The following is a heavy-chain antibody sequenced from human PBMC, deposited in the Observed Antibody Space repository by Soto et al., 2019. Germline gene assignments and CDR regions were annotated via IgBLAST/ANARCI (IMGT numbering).Heavy chain of an antibody. CDR1: GFTFSGSA. J-gene: IGHJ4*02. Sequence: EVQLVESGGGLVQPGGSLKLSCAASGFTFSGSAIQWVRQASGKGLEWVGRIRSKTNNYASAYAASVQGRFTISRDDSTNTAYLQMNSLKTEDTAVYYCTRHLVDYWGQGTLVTVSS. CDR2: IRSKTNNYAS. V-gene: IGHV3-73*02. CDR3: TRHLVDY.